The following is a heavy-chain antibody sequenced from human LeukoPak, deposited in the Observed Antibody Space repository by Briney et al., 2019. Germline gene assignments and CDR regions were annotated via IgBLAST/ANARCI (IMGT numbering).Heavy chain of an antibody. CDR2: IYYSGNT. CDR3: ASTNCSSASCYGAKWFDP. D-gene: IGHD2-2*01. J-gene: IGHJ5*02. CDR1: GGSISSGDYY. V-gene: IGHV4-30-4*08. Sequence: SETLSLTCTVSGGSISSGDYYWSWIRQPQGKGLEWIGYIYYSGNTFHYNPSLKSRVNISVDTSKNQFSLRLSSVTAVDTAVYYCASTNCSSASCYGAKWFDPWGQGTLVTVSS.